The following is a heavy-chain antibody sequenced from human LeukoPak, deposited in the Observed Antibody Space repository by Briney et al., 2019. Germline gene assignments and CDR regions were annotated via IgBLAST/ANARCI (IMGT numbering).Heavy chain of an antibody. V-gene: IGHV4-31*03. D-gene: IGHD3-22*01. CDR1: GGSISSGGYY. CDR3: ARFYRPYYYDSSGPMRGNFDY. CDR2: IYYSGST. J-gene: IGHJ4*02. Sequence: SETLSLTCTVSGGSISSGGYYWSWIRQHPGKGLEWIGYIYYSGSTYYNPSLKSRVTISVDTSKNQFSLKLSSVTAADTAVYYCARFYRPYYYDSSGPMRGNFDYWGQGTLVTVSS.